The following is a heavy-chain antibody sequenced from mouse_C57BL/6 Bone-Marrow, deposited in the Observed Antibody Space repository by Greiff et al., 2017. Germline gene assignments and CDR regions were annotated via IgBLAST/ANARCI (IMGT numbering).Heavy chain of an antibody. CDR3: ARSGPLGRSFDY. D-gene: IGHD4-1*01. CDR2: IYPTSGRT. J-gene: IGHJ2*01. Sequence: VQLQQPGAELVKPGASVKMSCKASGYTFTSYWITWVKQRPGQGLEWIGGIYPTSGRTNYNEKFKSKAILTVDTSSNTAYMQLSSLTSEDSAVFCGARSGPLGRSFDYWGQGTTLTVSS. V-gene: IGHV1-55*01. CDR1: GYTFTSYW.